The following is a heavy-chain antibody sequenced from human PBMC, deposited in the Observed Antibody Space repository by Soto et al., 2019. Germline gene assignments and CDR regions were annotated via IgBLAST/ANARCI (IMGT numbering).Heavy chain of an antibody. J-gene: IGHJ5*02. Sequence: QVQLVQSGAEVRKPGSSVKVSCKISGGTFTNYVISWLRQAPGQGLEWMGGLIPIFGAANLAQKYQGRVTITADESNSTVNMELSSLTSEDTVVYYSARGRSSPKFDPWGQETLVTVSS. D-gene: IGHD6-6*01. CDR2: LIPIFGAA. V-gene: IGHV1-69*01. CDR3: ARGRSSPKFDP. CDR1: GGTFTNYV.